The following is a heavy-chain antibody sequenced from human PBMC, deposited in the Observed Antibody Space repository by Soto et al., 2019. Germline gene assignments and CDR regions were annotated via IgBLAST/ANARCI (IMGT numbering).Heavy chain of an antibody. V-gene: IGHV3-66*01. CDR1: GFNVSRNY. CDR2: IYSTGGT. D-gene: IGHD1-26*01. Sequence: EVQLVESGGGLVQPGGSLRLSCAASGFNVSRNYMNWVRQAPGKGLEWVSLIYSTGGTEYADSVMGRFTISRDSSKNTLYLQMNRLRAEDTAVYYCARKTDSGGSGKGAYWGRGTLVTVSS. J-gene: IGHJ4*02. CDR3: ARKTDSGGSGKGAY.